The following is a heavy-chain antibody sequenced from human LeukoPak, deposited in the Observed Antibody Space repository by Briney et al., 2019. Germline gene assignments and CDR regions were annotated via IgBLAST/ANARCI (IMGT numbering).Heavy chain of an antibody. CDR2: IYYRGST. CDR1: AGSMRSSAYY. Sequence: SETLSLTCTVSAGSMRSSAYYWSWLRQQPGRGLEWMGYIYYRGSTYYNPSLKSRVTISVDTSKNQFSLKLSSVTAADTAVYYCARWASYYCDSSGYYYFDDWGQETLVTVSS. CDR3: ARWASYYCDSSGYYYFDD. V-gene: IGHV4-31*03. J-gene: IGHJ4*02. D-gene: IGHD3-22*01.